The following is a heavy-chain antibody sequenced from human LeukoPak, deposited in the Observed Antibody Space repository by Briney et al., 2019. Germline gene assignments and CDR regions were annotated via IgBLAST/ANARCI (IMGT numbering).Heavy chain of an antibody. J-gene: IGHJ4*02. CDR2: IYYSGST. CDR1: GGSISSYY. CDR3: ARYSQSTATFDY. Sequence: PSETLSLTCTVSGGSISSYYWSWIRQPPGKGLEWIGYIYYSGSTNYNPSLKSRVTISVDTSKNQFSLKLSSVPAADTAVYYCARYSQSTATFDYWGQGTLVTVSS. D-gene: IGHD2-21*02. V-gene: IGHV4-59*08.